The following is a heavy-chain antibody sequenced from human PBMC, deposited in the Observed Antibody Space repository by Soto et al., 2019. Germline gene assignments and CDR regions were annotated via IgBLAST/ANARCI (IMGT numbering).Heavy chain of an antibody. CDR2: VSGSGSFT. V-gene: IGHV3-23*01. CDR3: AKXSQYSYDSXGYFDY. CDR1: GFTFRSYA. J-gene: IGHJ4*02. D-gene: IGHD3-22*01. Sequence: GGSLRLSCAASGFTFRSYAMSWVRQAPGKGLERVSVVSGSGSFTSYADSVKGRFTISRDNSKNTLHLQINSLRAEDTAVYSCAKXSQYSYDSXGYFDYRGLGTLVTVSS.